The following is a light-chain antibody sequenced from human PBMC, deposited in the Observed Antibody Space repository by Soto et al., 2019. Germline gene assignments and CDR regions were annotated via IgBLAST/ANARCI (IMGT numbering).Light chain of an antibody. CDR2: DAS. Sequence: DIQLPQLPSSLSASVGDRVTITCQASQNINNYLNWYQQKPGRAPKLLIYDASNVEAGVPSRFRGSGSGTDFTFTISRLQPEDIATYYCQQYENLPTFGQGTRLEIK. V-gene: IGKV1-33*01. J-gene: IGKJ5*01. CDR3: QQYENLPT. CDR1: QNINNY.